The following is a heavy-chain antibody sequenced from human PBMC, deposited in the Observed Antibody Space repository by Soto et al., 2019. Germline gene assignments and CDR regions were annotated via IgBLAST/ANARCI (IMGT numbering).Heavy chain of an antibody. D-gene: IGHD3-22*01. CDR1: GFTFDDYA. CDR3: AKGAYYYDSSGYYLFDY. CDR2: ISWNSGSI. J-gene: IGHJ4*02. Sequence: EVQLVESGGGLVQPGRSLRLSCAASGFTFDDYAMHWVRQAPGKCLEWVSGISWNSGSIGYADSVKGRFTISRDNAKNSLYLQMNRLRAEDTALYYCAKGAYYYDSSGYYLFDYWGQGTLVTVSS. V-gene: IGHV3-9*01.